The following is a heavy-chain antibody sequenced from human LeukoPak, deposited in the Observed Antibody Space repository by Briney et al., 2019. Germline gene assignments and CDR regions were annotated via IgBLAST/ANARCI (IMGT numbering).Heavy chain of an antibody. J-gene: IGHJ4*02. CDR2: IWYDGSNK. CDR3: ARDRDPYDFWSGYPFDY. V-gene: IGHV3-33*01. Sequence: GGSLRLSCAASGFTLSSYGMHWVRQAPGKGLEWVAVIWYDGSNKYYADSVKGRFTISRDNSKNTLYLQMNSLRAEDTAVYYCARDRDPYDFWSGYPFDYWGRGTLVTVSS. D-gene: IGHD3-3*01. CDR1: GFTLSSYG.